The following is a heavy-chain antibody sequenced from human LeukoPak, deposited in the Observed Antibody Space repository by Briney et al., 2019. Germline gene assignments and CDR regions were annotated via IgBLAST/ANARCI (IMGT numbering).Heavy chain of an antibody. V-gene: IGHV3-30*04. CDR1: GFTFSSYA. CDR2: ISYDGSNK. J-gene: IGHJ4*02. D-gene: IGHD5-12*01. CDR3: ARDGRYSGYETNGCFDY. Sequence: GGSLRLSCAASGFTFSSYAMHWVRQAPGKGLEWVAVISYDGSNKYYADSVKGRFTISRDNSKNTLYLQMNSLRAEDTAVYYCARDGRYSGYETNGCFDYWGQGTLVTVSS.